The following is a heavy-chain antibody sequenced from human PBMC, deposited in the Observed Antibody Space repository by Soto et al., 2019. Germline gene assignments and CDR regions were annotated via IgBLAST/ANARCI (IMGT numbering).Heavy chain of an antibody. CDR3: ARDQESRYYYDSSGYYPRFDY. Sequence: QVQLVQSGAEVKKPGASVKVSCKASGYTFTSYGISWVRQAPGQGLEWMGWISAYNGNTNYAQKLQGRVTMTTDTSTSTAYMELRSLRSDDRAVYYCARDQESRYYYDSSGYYPRFDYWGQGTMVTVSS. J-gene: IGHJ4*02. D-gene: IGHD3-22*01. CDR1: GYTFTSYG. CDR2: ISAYNGNT. V-gene: IGHV1-18*01.